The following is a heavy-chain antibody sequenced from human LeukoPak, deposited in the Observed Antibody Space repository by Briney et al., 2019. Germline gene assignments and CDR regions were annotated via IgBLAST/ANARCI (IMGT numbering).Heavy chain of an antibody. J-gene: IGHJ3*02. D-gene: IGHD4-23*01. CDR2: ISYDGSNK. CDR1: GFTFSSYG. V-gene: IGHV3-30*18. CDR3: AKFYGGNSPAFDI. Sequence: GGSLRPSCAASGFTFSSYGMHWVRQAPGKGLEWVAVISYDGSNKYYADSVKGRFTISRDNSKNTLYLQMNSLRAEDTAVYYCAKFYGGNSPAFDIWGQGTMVTVSS.